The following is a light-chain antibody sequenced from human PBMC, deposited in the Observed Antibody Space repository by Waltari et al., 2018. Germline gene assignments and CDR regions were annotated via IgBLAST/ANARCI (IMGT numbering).Light chain of an antibody. J-gene: IGLJ2*01. CDR2: ENN. CDR3: QSYDRALSAL. V-gene: IGLV1-40*01. CDR1: SSNIGDSY. Sequence: QPVLTQPPSVSGAPGQTVTISCSGNSSNIGDSYVQWYQQLPGTAPKLLIYENNKRPSGISDRFSGSQSGTSGSLTITGLQSEDEADYYCQSYDRALSALFGGGTRLTVL.